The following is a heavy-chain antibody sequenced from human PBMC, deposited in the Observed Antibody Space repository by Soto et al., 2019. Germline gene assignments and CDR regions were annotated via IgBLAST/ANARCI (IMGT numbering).Heavy chain of an antibody. D-gene: IGHD2-15*01. CDR2: ISSSSGYI. CDR3: ARDGGWDY. J-gene: IGHJ4*02. V-gene: IGHV3-21*01. CDR1: GFTFSSYS. Sequence: ALRLSCAASGFTFSSYSMNWVRQAPGTGLEWISSISSSSGYISYADSLKGRFTISRDNARNSLYLQMNSLRAEDTAVYYCARDGGWDYSGQGTLVTVSS.